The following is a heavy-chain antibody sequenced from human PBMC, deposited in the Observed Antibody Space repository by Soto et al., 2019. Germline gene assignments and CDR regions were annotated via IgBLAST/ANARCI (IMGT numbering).Heavy chain of an antibody. CDR2: INAGSGNT. CDR3: ARDTETLGPRANDALDI. Sequence: QAQLVQSGAEMKKPGASVKVSCKATGYTFSAYTMNWVRQAPGQSLEGRGWINAGSGNTKYSQNFQGRVSITRDTSASTVYMELTGLTSEDTAVYYCARDTETLGPRANDALDIWGQGTMVTVSS. D-gene: IGHD3-3*02. J-gene: IGHJ3*02. V-gene: IGHV1-3*01. CDR1: GYTFSAYT.